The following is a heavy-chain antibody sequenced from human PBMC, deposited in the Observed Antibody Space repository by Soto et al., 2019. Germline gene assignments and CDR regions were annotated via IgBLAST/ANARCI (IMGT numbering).Heavy chain of an antibody. V-gene: IGHV1-18*01. Sequence: VHLVQSGAEVKKPGASVKVSCKGSGYAFTTYGITWVRQAPGQGLEWMGWISAHNGNTNYAQKLQGRVTVTRDTSTSTAYMELRSLRSDDTAVYYCARGRYGDYWGQGAQVTVSS. CDR3: ARGRYGDY. J-gene: IGHJ4*02. CDR2: ISAHNGNT. CDR1: GYAFTTYG. D-gene: IGHD1-1*01.